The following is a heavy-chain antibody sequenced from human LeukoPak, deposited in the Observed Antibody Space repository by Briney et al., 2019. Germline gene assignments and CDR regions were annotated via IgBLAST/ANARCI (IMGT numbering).Heavy chain of an antibody. D-gene: IGHD3-10*01. CDR3: AKDPLWFGELSQDY. J-gene: IGHJ4*02. Sequence: PGGSLRLSCTASGFTFINYSMNWVRQAPGKGLEWVSAISGSGGSTYYADSVKGRFTISRDNSKNTLYLQMNSLRDEDTAVYYCAKDPLWFGELSQDYWGQGTLVTVSS. CDR2: ISGSGGST. CDR1: GFTFINYS. V-gene: IGHV3-23*01.